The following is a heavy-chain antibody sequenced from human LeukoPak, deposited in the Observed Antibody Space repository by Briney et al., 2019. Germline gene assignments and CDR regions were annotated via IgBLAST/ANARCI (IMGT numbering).Heavy chain of an antibody. CDR1: GYTFTSYG. V-gene: IGHV1-18*01. CDR2: ISAYNGNT. D-gene: IGHD4-17*01. CDR3: AREGSVTLGYYYYYYMDV. J-gene: IGHJ6*03. Sequence: ASVKVSCKASGYTFTSYGISWVRQAPGQGLEWMGWISAYNGNTNYAQKLQGRVTMTTDTSTSTAYMGLRSLRSDDTAVYYCAREGSVTLGYYYYYYMDVWGKGTTVTVSS.